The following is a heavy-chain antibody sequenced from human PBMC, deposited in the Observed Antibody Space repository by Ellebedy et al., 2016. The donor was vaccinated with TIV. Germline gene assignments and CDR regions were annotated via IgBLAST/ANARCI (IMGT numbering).Heavy chain of an antibody. CDR1: GFTYSTYA. D-gene: IGHD5-12*01. Sequence: GESLKISCAASGFTYSTYAMHWVRQVQGKGLEWVAVIWNDGSNKCHADSVKGRFTISSDNSKNTLYLEMNSLRAADTAVYYCAREGYISPVLRGWIDPWGQGTLVIVSS. CDR3: AREGYISPVLRGWIDP. CDR2: IWNDGSNK. J-gene: IGHJ5*02. V-gene: IGHV3-33*01.